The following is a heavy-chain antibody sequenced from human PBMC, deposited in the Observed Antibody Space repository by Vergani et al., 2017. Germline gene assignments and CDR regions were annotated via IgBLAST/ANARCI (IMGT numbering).Heavy chain of an antibody. D-gene: IGHD1-1*01. CDR3: ARHTTYTDS. V-gene: IGHV5-51*01. CDR2: IYPADSDT. CDR1: EYSFGNYW. Sequence: EVELVQSGPEMRKPGESLKISCKGSEYSFGNYWIGWVRQMPGKGLEWMGIIYPADSDTRYSPSFQGQVTISADKSLSTAFLQLDSLKASDTALYYCARHTTYTDSWGQGTLVTVSS. J-gene: IGHJ4*02.